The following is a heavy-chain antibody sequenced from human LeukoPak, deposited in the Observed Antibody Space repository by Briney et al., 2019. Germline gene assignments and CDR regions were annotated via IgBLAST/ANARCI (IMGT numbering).Heavy chain of an antibody. CDR2: INHSGST. CDR1: GGSFSGYY. Sequence: SETLSLTCAVYGGSFSGYYWSWIRQPPGKGLEWIGEINHSGSTNYNPSLKSRVTISVDTSKNQFSLKLSSVTAADTAVYYCARAAIAVASLGFDYWGQGTLVTVSS. J-gene: IGHJ4*02. CDR3: ARAAIAVASLGFDY. D-gene: IGHD6-19*01. V-gene: IGHV4-34*01.